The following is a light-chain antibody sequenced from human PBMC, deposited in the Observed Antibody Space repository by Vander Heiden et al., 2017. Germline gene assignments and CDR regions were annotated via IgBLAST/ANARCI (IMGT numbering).Light chain of an antibody. CDR3: RSYTSSSTLV. Sequence: QSALTQPASVSGPPGQSITISCTGTRSDVGGYNYVSWYQQHPGKAPKLMIYDVSKRPSGVSNRFSGSKSGNTASLTISGLQAEDEADYYCRSYTSSSTLVFGGGTKLTVL. CDR1: RSDVGGYNY. CDR2: DVS. J-gene: IGLJ2*01. V-gene: IGLV2-14*01.